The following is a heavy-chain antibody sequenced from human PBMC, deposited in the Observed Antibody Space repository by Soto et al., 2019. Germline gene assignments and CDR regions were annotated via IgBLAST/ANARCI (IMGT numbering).Heavy chain of an antibody. V-gene: IGHV3-48*03. Sequence: PGGSMRLSCAASGFIFSSFETIWVRQAPGKGLEWVSYISGSGYTSDGGPTIHYADSVKGRFTISRNNAKNSLYLQMNSLRVEDTAVYYCARVSQSFIEYFQHWGQGTLVTVSS. D-gene: IGHD3-16*02. CDR3: ARVSQSFIEYFQH. CDR2: ISGSGYTSDGGPTI. J-gene: IGHJ1*01. CDR1: GFIFSSFE.